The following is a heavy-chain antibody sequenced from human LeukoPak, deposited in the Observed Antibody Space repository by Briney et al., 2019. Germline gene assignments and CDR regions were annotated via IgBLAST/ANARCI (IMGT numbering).Heavy chain of an antibody. V-gene: IGHV3-53*01. J-gene: IGHJ4*02. Sequence: GGSLRLSCAASGFTVSSNYMSWVRQAPGKGLEWVSVIYSGGSTYYADSVKGRFTISRDNSKNTLYLQMNSLRAEDTAVYYCARHQIDILTGYPYYFDYWGQGTLVTVSS. CDR2: IYSGGST. CDR1: GFTVSSNY. D-gene: IGHD3-9*01. CDR3: ARHQIDILTGYPYYFDY.